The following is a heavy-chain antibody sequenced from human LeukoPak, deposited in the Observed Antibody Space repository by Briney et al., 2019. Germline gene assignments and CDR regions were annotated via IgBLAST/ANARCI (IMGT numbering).Heavy chain of an antibody. J-gene: IGHJ4*02. Sequence: PSETLSLTCTVSGGSISSGDYYWSWIRQPPGKGLEWIGYIYYSGSTYYNPSLKSRVTISVDTSKNQFSLKLSSVTAADTAVYYCARDLLNEGNHLDYWGQGTLDTVSS. D-gene: IGHD4-23*01. CDR1: GGSISSGDYY. V-gene: IGHV4-30-4*01. CDR2: IYYSGST. CDR3: ARDLLNEGNHLDY.